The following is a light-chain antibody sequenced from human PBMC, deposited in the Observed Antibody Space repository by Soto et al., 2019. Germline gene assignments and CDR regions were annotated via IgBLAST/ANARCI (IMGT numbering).Light chain of an antibody. CDR3: MQARNFPPYT. Sequence: EIVLTQTPLASPVTLGQPASISCRSSQSLAHSDGTTYLSWLQQRPGQPPRLLIYRVSKLVSGVPDRFSGSGAGTDFTLTISRAEAEDVGIYYCMQARNFPPYTFGQGTKLEIK. CDR2: RVS. J-gene: IGKJ2*01. V-gene: IGKV2-24*01. CDR1: QSLAHSDGTTY.